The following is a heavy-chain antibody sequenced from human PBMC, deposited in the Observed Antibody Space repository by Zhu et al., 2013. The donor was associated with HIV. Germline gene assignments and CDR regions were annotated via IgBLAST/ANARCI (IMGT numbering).Heavy chain of an antibody. CDR1: GGTLNNYA. CDR2: IIPIFGAV. Sequence: QVQLVQSGAEVKKPGSSVRVSCKASGGTLNNYAISWVRQAPGQGLEWMGEIIPIFGAVNYAENFQGRVTIRADKSTSTCFMELSSLRPEDTALYYCAAPRHYDSSGPPDYWGQGTLVTVSS. CDR3: AAPRHYDSSGPPDY. D-gene: IGHD3-22*01. V-gene: IGHV1-69*06. J-gene: IGHJ4*02.